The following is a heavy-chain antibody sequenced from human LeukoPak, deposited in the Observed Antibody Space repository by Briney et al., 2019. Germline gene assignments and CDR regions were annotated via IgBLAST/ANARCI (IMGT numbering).Heavy chain of an antibody. J-gene: IGHJ4*02. D-gene: IGHD1-26*01. CDR3: AGGRGWGLHGGLDY. CDR1: GFTFSSYA. CDR2: ISGSGGST. Sequence: TGGSLRLSCAASGFTFSSYAMSWVRQAPGKGLEWVSAISGSGGSTYYADSVKGRFTISRDNSKNTLYLQMNSLRAEDTAVYYCAGGRGWGLHGGLDYWGKGTLVTVSS. V-gene: IGHV3-23*01.